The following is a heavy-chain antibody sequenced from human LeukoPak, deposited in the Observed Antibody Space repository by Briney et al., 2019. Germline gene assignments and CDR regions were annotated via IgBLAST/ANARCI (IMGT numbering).Heavy chain of an antibody. CDR3: ARDYKGRIAAADSV. Sequence: SVKVSCKASGGTFSSYAISWVRQAPGQGLEWMGRIIPIFGTANYAQKFQGRVTITTDESTSTAYMELSSLRSEDTAVYSCARDYKGRIAAADSVWGQGTLVTVSS. J-gene: IGHJ4*02. V-gene: IGHV1-69*05. D-gene: IGHD6-13*01. CDR1: GGTFSSYA. CDR2: IIPIFGTA.